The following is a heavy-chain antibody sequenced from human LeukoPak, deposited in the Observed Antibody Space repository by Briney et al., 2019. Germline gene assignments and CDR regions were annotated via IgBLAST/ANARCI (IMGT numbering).Heavy chain of an antibody. CDR3: ARGLFRGGRNWFDP. V-gene: IGHV1-8*01. Sequence: ASVKVSCKASGYTFTSYNINWVRQATGQGLEWMGWRNPNSGNTGFAQKFQGRVTMTRNTAISTAYMELSSLRSEDTAVYYCARGLFRGGRNWFDPWGQGTLVTVSS. CDR2: RNPNSGNT. J-gene: IGHJ5*02. D-gene: IGHD3-16*01. CDR1: GYTFTSYN.